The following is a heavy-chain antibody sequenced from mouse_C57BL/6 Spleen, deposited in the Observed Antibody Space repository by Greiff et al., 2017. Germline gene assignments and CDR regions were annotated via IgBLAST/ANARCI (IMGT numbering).Heavy chain of an antibody. CDR2: IHPSDSDT. J-gene: IGHJ1*03. CDR3: GIQRVVGPHLYFDV. D-gene: IGHD1-1*01. V-gene: IGHV1-74*01. Sequence: QVQLQQPGAELVKPGASVKVSCKASGYTFTSYWMHWVKQRPGQGLEWIGRIHPSDSDTNYNQKFKGTATLTVDKSSSTDYMQLSSLTSEDSAVYYCGIQRVVGPHLYFDVWGTGTTVTVSS. CDR1: GYTFTSYW.